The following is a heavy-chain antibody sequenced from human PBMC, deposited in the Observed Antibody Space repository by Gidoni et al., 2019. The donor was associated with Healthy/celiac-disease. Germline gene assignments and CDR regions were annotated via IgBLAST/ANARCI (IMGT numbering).Heavy chain of an antibody. CDR2: IYYSGGT. V-gene: IGHV4-59*08. CDR3: AREVAVAGSWDY. Sequence: QVQLQESGPGLVKPSETLSLTCTVSGRSISSYYWSWIRQPPGKGLEWIGYIYYSGGTNYNPSLKSRVTISGDTSKNQFSLKLSSVTAADTAVYYCAREVAVAGSWDYWGQGTLVTVSS. CDR1: GRSISSYY. J-gene: IGHJ4*02. D-gene: IGHD6-19*01.